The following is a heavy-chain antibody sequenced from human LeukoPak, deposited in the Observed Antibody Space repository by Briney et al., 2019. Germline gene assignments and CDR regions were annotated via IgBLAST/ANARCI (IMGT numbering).Heavy chain of an antibody. CDR2: INHSGST. CDR3: ARDHQGKYSSSSGYFDY. J-gene: IGHJ4*02. CDR1: GGSFSGYY. D-gene: IGHD6-13*01. Sequence: SETLSLTCAVYGGSFSGYYWSWIRQPPGKGLEWIGEINHSGSTNYNPSLKSRVTISVDTSKNQFSLKLSSVTAADTAVYYCARDHQGKYSSSSGYFDYWGQGTLVTVSS. V-gene: IGHV4-34*01.